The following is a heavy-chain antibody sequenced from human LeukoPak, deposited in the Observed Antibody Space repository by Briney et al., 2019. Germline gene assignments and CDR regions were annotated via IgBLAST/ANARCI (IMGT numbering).Heavy chain of an antibody. CDR2: ISYRGNN. V-gene: IGHV4-39*07. CDR1: GGSFSSSSYY. CDR3: ARSILRYYYNASGYYPYYFDY. D-gene: IGHD3-22*01. Sequence: PSETLSLTCTVPGGSFSSSSYYWGWIRQPPGKGLEWIGSISYRGNNYHNPSVKSRVIMSVDTSKNQFSLALRSVTAADTAVYYCARSILRYYYNASGYYPYYFDYWGQGTLVTVSS. J-gene: IGHJ4*02.